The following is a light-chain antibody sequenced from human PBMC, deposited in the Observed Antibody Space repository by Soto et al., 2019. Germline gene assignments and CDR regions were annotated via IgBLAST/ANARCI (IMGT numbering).Light chain of an antibody. J-gene: IGKJ4*01. CDR3: QQVKGFPLT. CDR1: HDIARW. CDR2: AAS. Sequence: DIQMTQSPSSVSAFVGDRVAITCRASHDIARWLAWYQQQPGKAPRLLIYAASSLQSGVPTRFSRSGSGTDFTLTITNLQPEDSAVYYCQQVKGFPLTFGRGTK. V-gene: IGKV1-12*01.